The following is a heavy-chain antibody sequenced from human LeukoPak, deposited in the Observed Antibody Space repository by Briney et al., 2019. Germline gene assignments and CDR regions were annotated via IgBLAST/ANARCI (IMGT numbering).Heavy chain of an antibody. CDR2: IRYDGSNK. CDR3: ANSNDYGDFEFDY. D-gene: IGHD4-17*01. CDR1: GFTFSSYG. Sequence: GGSLRLSCAASGFTFSSYGMHWVRQAPGKGLEWVAFIRYDGSNKYYADSVKGRFTISRDNSKNTLYLQMNSLRAEDTAVYYCANSNDYGDFEFDYWGQGTLVTVSS. V-gene: IGHV3-30*02. J-gene: IGHJ4*02.